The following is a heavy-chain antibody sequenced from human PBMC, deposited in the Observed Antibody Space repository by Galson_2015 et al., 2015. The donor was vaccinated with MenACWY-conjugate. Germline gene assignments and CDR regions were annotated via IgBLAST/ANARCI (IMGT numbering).Heavy chain of an antibody. Sequence: SLRLSCAASGFTFDDYAMHWVRQVPGEGLEWVSGISWDRSSIAYADSVKGRFTISRDNAKNSLYLQMNSLRAEDTALYYCAKDSQGGLGDAFDIWGQGIMVTVSS. CDR2: ISWDRSSI. J-gene: IGHJ3*02. V-gene: IGHV3-9*01. CDR3: AKDSQGGLGDAFDI. CDR1: GFTFDDYA. D-gene: IGHD3-16*01.